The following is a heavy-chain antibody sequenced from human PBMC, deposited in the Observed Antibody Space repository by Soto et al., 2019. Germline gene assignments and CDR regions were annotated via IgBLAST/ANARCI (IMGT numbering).Heavy chain of an antibody. D-gene: IGHD5-12*01. V-gene: IGHV3-30*03. Sequence: QAQLLESGGGVVQPGRSLRLSCAASGFAFSSYGMHWVRQAPGTGLEWVAVISYDGSLQHYADSVKGRFTISRDNSKNKVLMQRRSLRAEDTAVYYCVSDRGYGHAAVPYSWGQGTLVSVSS. CDR1: GFAFSSYG. CDR3: VSDRGYGHAAVPYS. CDR2: ISYDGSLQ. J-gene: IGHJ4*02.